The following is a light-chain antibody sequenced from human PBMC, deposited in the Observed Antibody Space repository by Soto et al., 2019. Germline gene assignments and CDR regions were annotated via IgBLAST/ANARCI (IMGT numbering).Light chain of an antibody. CDR3: QHYNNWPPWT. Sequence: EIVMTQSPATLSVSQGERATLSCRASQSVSANLAWYQHKPGQAPRLLIYGASTRATGIPARFSGSGSGTEFTLTISSLQSEDFAVYYCQHYNNWPPWTFGQGTKVDIK. J-gene: IGKJ1*01. V-gene: IGKV3-15*01. CDR1: QSVSAN. CDR2: GAS.